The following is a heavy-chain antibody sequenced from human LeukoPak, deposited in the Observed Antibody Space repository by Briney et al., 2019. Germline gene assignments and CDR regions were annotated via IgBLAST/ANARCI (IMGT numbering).Heavy chain of an antibody. CDR1: GGSISSTTYS. CDR3: ARRLRTYYYMDV. D-gene: IGHD4-17*01. J-gene: IGHJ6*03. V-gene: IGHV4-39*07. Sequence: SETLSLTCTVSGGSISSTTYSWGWIRQPPGKGLEWIGSIYYSGSTFYNPSLKSRVTMSVDTSRNRFSLRLSSVTAADSAVYYCARRLRTYYYMDVWGNGTTVTVSS. CDR2: IYYSGST.